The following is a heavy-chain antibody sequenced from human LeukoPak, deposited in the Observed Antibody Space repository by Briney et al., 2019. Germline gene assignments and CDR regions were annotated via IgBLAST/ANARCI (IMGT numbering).Heavy chain of an antibody. J-gene: IGHJ4*02. CDR3: AKVIGYGSGPFDY. CDR1: GFTFSSYS. CDR2: ISSSSSTI. D-gene: IGHD3-10*01. V-gene: IGHV3-48*01. Sequence: GGTLRLSCAASGFTFSSYSMNWVRQAPGKGLEWVSYISSSSSTIYYADSVKGRFTISRDNAKNSLYRQMNSLRAEDTALYYCAKVIGYGSGPFDYWGQGTLVTVSS.